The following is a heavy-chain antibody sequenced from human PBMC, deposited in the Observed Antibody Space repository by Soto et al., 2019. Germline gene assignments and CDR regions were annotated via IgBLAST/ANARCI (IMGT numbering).Heavy chain of an antibody. V-gene: IGHV1-69*04. Sequence: GASVKVSCKASGGTFSSYSSSWVRQAPGQGLEWMGRIIPILGIANYAQKFQGRVTITADKSTSTAYMELSSLRSEDTAVYYCARDLPANYYDNHQTPGPLYYWGQGTLVTVSS. J-gene: IGHJ4*02. D-gene: IGHD3-22*01. CDR3: ARDLPANYYDNHQTPGPLYY. CDR1: GGTFSSYS. CDR2: IIPILGIA.